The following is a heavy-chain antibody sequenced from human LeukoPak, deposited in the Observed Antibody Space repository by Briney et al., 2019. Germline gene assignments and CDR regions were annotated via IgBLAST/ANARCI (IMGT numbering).Heavy chain of an antibody. V-gene: IGHV4-59*01. CDR3: ARANDNAPLGLDY. Sequence: SETLSLTCTVSGGSISSYYWSWIRQPPGKGLEWIGYIYYSGSTNYNPSLKSRVTISVDTSKNQFSLKLSSVTAADTAVYYCARANDNAPLGLDYWGQGTLVTVSS. D-gene: IGHD3-22*01. CDR1: GGSISSYY. J-gene: IGHJ4*02. CDR2: IYYSGST.